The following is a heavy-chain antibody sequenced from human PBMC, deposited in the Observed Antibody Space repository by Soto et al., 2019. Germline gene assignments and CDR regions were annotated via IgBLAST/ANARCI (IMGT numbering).Heavy chain of an antibody. CDR2: IYYSGST. V-gene: IGHV4-31*03. Sequence: SETLSLTCTVSGGSISSGGYYWSWIRQHPGKGLEWIGYIYYSGSTYYNPSLKSRVTISVDTSKNQFSLKLSSVTAADTAVYYCARHGPYGSGSYPSQYYFDYWGQGTLVTVSS. CDR1: GGSISSGGYY. CDR3: ARHGPYGSGSYPSQYYFDY. D-gene: IGHD3-10*01. J-gene: IGHJ4*02.